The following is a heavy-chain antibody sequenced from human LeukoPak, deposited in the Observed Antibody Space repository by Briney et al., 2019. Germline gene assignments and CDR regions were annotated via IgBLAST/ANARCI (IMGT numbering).Heavy chain of an antibody. CDR3: ARGTAPELRFLEWLPNYYYYYMDV. V-gene: IGHV1-3*01. CDR1: GYTFTSYA. D-gene: IGHD3-3*01. Sequence: ASVKVSCKASGYTFTSYAMHWVRQAPGQRLEWMGLINAGNGNTKYSQKFQGRVTITRDTSASTAYMELSSLRSEDTAVYYCARGTAPELRFLEWLPNYYYYYMDVWGKGTTVTVSS. J-gene: IGHJ6*03. CDR2: INAGNGNT.